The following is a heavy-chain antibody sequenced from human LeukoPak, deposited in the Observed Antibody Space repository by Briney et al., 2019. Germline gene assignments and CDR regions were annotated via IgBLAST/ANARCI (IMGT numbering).Heavy chain of an antibody. D-gene: IGHD3-10*01. CDR2: INHSGST. J-gene: IGHJ4*02. CDR3: ARSGIRDPTYDY. V-gene: IGHV4-38-2*02. CDR1: GYSISSGYY. Sequence: SETLSLTCTVSGYSISSGYYWGWIRQPPGKGLEWIGEINHSGSTNYNPSLKSRVTISVDTSKNQFSLKLSSVTAADTAVYYCARSGIRDPTYDYWGQGTLVTVSS.